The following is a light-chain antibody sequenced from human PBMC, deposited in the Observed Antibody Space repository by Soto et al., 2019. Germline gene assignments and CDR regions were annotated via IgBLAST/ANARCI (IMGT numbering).Light chain of an antibody. CDR3: QSYDSSLSGKV. V-gene: IGLV1-40*01. Sequence: QSVLTQPPSVSGAPGQRVTISCTVSSSNIGAGYDVHWYQQLPGTAPKLLISGNSNRPSGVPDRFSGSKSGTSASLAITGLQAEDESDYYCQSYDSSLSGKVFGTGTKVTVL. CDR1: SSNIGAGYD. CDR2: GNS. J-gene: IGLJ1*01.